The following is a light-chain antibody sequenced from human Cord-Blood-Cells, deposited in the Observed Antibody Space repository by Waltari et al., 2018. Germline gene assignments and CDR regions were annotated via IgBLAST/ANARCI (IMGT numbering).Light chain of an antibody. CDR1: QSSSSY. Sequence: DIQMTQCLYSLSASVGDRVTITSRASQSSSSYLNWYQQKPGKAPKLLIYAASSLLSGVPSRFSGSGSGTDFTLTISSLQPEDFATYYCQQSYSTPLTFGGGTKVEIK. CDR2: AAS. J-gene: IGKJ4*01. CDR3: QQSYSTPLT. V-gene: IGKV1-39*01.